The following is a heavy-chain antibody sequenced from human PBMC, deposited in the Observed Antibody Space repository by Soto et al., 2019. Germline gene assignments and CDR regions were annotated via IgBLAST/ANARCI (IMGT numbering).Heavy chain of an antibody. J-gene: IGHJ4*02. Sequence: QVQLQESGPGLVKPSQTLSLTCTVSGGSISSGGYYWSWIRQHPGKGLEWIGYIYYSGSTYYNPSLKSRVTRSVDTSKNQFSRKLSSVTAADTAVYYCARGRSVAQGLDYWGQGTLVTVSS. V-gene: IGHV4-31*03. CDR2: IYYSGST. CDR3: ARGRSVAQGLDY. CDR1: GGSISSGGYY.